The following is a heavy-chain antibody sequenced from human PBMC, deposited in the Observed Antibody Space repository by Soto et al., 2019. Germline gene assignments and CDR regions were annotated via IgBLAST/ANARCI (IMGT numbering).Heavy chain of an antibody. CDR2: ISSSSSYI. D-gene: IGHD4-17*01. V-gene: IGHV3-21*01. Sequence: GGSLRLSCAASGFTFSSYSMNWVRQAPGKGLEWVSSISSSSSYIYYADSVKGRFTISRDNAKNSLYLQMNSLRAEDTAVYYCARDSPGRDDYGDKWAWAYWGQGTLVTVSS. CDR3: ARDSPGRDDYGDKWAWAY. CDR1: GFTFSSYS. J-gene: IGHJ4*02.